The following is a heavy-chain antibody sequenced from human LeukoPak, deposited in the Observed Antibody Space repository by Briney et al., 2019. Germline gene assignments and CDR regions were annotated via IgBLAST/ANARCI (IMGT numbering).Heavy chain of an antibody. V-gene: IGHV3-33*01. D-gene: IGHD1-26*01. J-gene: IGHJ5*02. CDR1: GFTFSSYG. CDR3: ARRDQPGWELLYGRWFDP. CDR2: IWYDGSNK. Sequence: GGSLRLSCAASGFTFSSYGMHWVRQAPGKGLEWVAVIWYDGSNKYYADSVKGRFTISRDNSKNTLYLQMNSLRAEDTAVYYCARRDQPGWELLYGRWFDPWGQGTLVTVSS.